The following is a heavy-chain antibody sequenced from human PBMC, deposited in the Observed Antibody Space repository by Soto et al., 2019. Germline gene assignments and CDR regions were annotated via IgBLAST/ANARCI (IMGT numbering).Heavy chain of an antibody. CDR1: GGSFSGYY. CDR3: ARGAKLLLYYFDY. D-gene: IGHD2-15*01. V-gene: IGHV4-34*01. CDR2: INLSGST. J-gene: IGHJ4*02. Sequence: PSETLSLTCAVYGGSFSGYYWSWIRQPPGKGLEWIGEINLSGSTNYNPSLKSRVTISVDTSKNQFSLKLSSVTAADTAVYYCARGAKLLLYYFDYWGQGTLVTVSS.